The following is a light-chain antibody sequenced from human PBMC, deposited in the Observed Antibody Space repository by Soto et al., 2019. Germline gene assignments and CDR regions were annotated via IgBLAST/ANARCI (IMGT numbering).Light chain of an antibody. CDR3: CAYAGSGTVV. Sequence: QSVLTQPASVSGSPEQSITISCTGTSSDVGSYNLVSWYQQHPGKAPKVMIYEATKRPSGVSNRFSGSKSGNTASLTISGRQAEDEADYYRCAYAGSGTVVFGGGPKLTVL. V-gene: IGLV2-23*01. CDR2: EAT. CDR1: SSDVGSYNL. J-gene: IGLJ3*02.